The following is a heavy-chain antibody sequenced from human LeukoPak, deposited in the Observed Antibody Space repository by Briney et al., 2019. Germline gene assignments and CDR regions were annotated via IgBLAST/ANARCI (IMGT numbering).Heavy chain of an antibody. V-gene: IGHV3-23*01. CDR3: AKDPIWGYSYGYDAFDI. CDR2: ISGSGGST. Sequence: GGSLRLSCAASGFTFSSYAMSWVRQAPGKGLGWVSAISGSGGSTYYADSVKGRFTISRDNSKNTLYLQMNSLRAEDTAVYYCAKDPIWGYSYGYDAFDIWGQGTMVTVSS. CDR1: GFTFSSYA. J-gene: IGHJ3*02. D-gene: IGHD5-18*01.